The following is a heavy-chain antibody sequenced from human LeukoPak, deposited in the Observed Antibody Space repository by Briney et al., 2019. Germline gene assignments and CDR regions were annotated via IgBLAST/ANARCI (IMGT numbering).Heavy chain of an antibody. CDR2: VSPSGGRT. Sequence: GASVKVSCKASGYSLTTYYIHWVRQAPGQGLEWMGMVSPSGGRTTYAQKFQGRIALTGDTSASTVYMDLSSLRSEDTAVYYCARGAPSGALNYFDYWGQGTLVTVSS. V-gene: IGHV1-46*01. CDR3: ARGAPSGALNYFDY. D-gene: IGHD1-26*01. CDR1: GYSLTTYY. J-gene: IGHJ4*02.